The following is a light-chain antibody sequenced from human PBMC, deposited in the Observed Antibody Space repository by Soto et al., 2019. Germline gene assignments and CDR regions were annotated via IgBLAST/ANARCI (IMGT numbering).Light chain of an antibody. CDR2: WAS. CDR3: QQYHSDPIT. CDR1: QIVLSSSNNKNY. J-gene: IGKJ5*01. V-gene: IGKV4-1*01. Sequence: DFVMTQSLDSLAVSLVERATINCKSRQIVLSSSNNKNYLAWFKQIXGQPPKXXSYWASVRASGVPDRFSGSGSGTDFTLTISSLKAEDVEVYYCQQYHSDPITFGQGTRLEIK.